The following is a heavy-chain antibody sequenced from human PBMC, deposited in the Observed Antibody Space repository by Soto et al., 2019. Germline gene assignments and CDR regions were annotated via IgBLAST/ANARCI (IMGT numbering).Heavy chain of an antibody. CDR2: ITVNSGNT. Sequence: QVQLVQSGVEVKKPGASVKVSCKASGYTFSSYGIGWVRQAPGQGLEWMGWITVNSGNTNYPQNFQGRVTMTTDTSTSTAYMELGSLTSDYTAVYYCGRGLGGGWYYFDYWGQGTLVTVSS. CDR1: GYTFSSYG. V-gene: IGHV1-18*01. CDR3: GRGLGGGWYYFDY. J-gene: IGHJ4*02. D-gene: IGHD6-19*01.